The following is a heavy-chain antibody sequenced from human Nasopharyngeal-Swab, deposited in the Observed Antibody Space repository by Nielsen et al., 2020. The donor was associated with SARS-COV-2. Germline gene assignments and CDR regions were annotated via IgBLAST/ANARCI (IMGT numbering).Heavy chain of an antibody. CDR3: AIMTTVTSYLFYYYYFMDV. D-gene: IGHD4-11*01. CDR1: GGTFSSYA. V-gene: IGHV1-69*13. CDR2: IIPIFGTA. J-gene: IGHJ6*03. Sequence: SVKVSCKASGGTFSSYAISWVRQAPGQGLAGMGGIIPIFGTANYAQKFQGRHTITADESTSTAYMELSSLRSEDTAVYYCAIMTTVTSYLFYYYYFMDVWGKGTTVTVSS.